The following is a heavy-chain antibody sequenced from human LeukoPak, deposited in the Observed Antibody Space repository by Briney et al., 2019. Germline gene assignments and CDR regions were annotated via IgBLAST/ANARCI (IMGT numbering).Heavy chain of an antibody. J-gene: IGHJ4*02. Sequence: GGSLRLSCAASGFTFSSYAMSWVRQAPGKGLEWVSSISSSSSYIYYADSVKGRFTISRDNAKNSLYLQMNSLRAEDTAVYYCARGGFGESTGYYFDYWGQGTLVTVSS. CDR3: ARGGFGESTGYYFDY. V-gene: IGHV3-21*01. CDR1: GFTFSSYA. CDR2: ISSSSSYI. D-gene: IGHD3-10*01.